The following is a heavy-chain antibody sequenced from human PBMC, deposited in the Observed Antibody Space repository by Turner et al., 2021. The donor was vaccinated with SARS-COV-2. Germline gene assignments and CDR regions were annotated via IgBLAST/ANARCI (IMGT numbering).Heavy chain of an antibody. CDR2: ISAYNGNT. Sequence: QVQLVQSGAEVTKPGASVKVSCKASGYTFTIYGISWVRQAPGQGLEWMGWISAYNGNTNYAQKLQGRVTMTTDTSTSTAYMELRSLRSDDTVVYYCASDCSSTSCQTGYFQHWGQGTLVTVSS. CDR1: GYTFTIYG. CDR3: ASDCSSTSCQTGYFQH. D-gene: IGHD2-2*01. J-gene: IGHJ1*01. V-gene: IGHV1-18*04.